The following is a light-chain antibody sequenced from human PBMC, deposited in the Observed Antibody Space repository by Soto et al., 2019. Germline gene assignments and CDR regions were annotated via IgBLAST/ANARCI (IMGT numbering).Light chain of an antibody. CDR2: GAS. J-gene: IGKJ1*01. CDR1: QSVSNNY. V-gene: IGKV3-20*01. CDR3: QHYGSSGT. Sequence: EILLTQSPGTLSLSPGESATLSCRASQSVSNNYLAWYQQKPGHAPSLLIYGASNRATGIPDRLSGSGSGTDFTLTISRLEPEDFALYYCQHYGSSGTFGQGTKVDIK.